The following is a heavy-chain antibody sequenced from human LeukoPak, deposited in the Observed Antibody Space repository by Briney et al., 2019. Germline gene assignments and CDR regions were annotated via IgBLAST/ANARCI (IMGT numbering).Heavy chain of an antibody. V-gene: IGHV3-11*04. CDR1: GFSFSDYY. Sequence: GGSLRLSCLGTGFSFSDYYITWIRQAPGKGLEWVAYITNSGSNIYYGDSVTGRFTVSRDNAKSSVYLQMNSLKVEDTAVYYCAGDNIANGDLDFLEYWGQGTLVTVSS. CDR2: ITNSGSNI. J-gene: IGHJ4*02. CDR3: AGDNIANGDLDFLEY. D-gene: IGHD4-17*01.